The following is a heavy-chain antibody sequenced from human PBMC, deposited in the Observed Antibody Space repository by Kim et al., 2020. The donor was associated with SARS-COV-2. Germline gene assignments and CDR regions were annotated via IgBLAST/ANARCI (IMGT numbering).Heavy chain of an antibody. CDR3: ARMDGYNYPFDY. V-gene: IGHV5-51*01. D-gene: IGHD5-12*01. J-gene: IGHJ4*02. Sequence: RYSPPFQGKGTNSADKSISTAYLQWSSLKASDTAMYYCARMDGYNYPFDYWGQGTLVTVSS.